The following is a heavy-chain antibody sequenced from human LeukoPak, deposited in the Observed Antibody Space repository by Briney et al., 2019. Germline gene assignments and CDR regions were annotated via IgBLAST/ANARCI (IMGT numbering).Heavy chain of an antibody. V-gene: IGHV3-48*03. D-gene: IGHD4-17*01. J-gene: IGHJ4*02. CDR3: ARINRVYGDYTFDY. CDR2: ISNSGSSK. Sequence: GGSLRLSCAASGFTFSSYEMSWVRQAPGKGLEWVSYISNSGSSKYYADSVKGRFIISRDNAKNSLYLQMNSLRAEDTAVYYCARINRVYGDYTFDYWGQGTLVTVSS. CDR1: GFTFSSYE.